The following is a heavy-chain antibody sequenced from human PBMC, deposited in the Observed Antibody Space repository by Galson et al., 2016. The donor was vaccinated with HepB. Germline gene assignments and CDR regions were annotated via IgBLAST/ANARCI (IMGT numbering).Heavy chain of an antibody. CDR3: ARDAGQYRFAF. Sequence: SLRLSCAASGFTLRDHYMDWVRQAPGKGLECVARIRNNAEYAPSVTGRFTISRDDSKNSLYLHMNNLKTEDTAVYYCARDAGQYRFAFWGRGTLVTVSA. V-gene: IGHV3-72*01. CDR2: IRNNA. CDR1: GFTLRDHY. D-gene: IGHD5-12*01. J-gene: IGHJ4*02.